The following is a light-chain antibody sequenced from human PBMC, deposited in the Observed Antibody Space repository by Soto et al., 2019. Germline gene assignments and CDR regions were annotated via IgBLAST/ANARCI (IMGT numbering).Light chain of an antibody. CDR1: QSISRW. CDR3: QQYNTFWT. V-gene: IGKV1-5*01. CDR2: DVS. J-gene: IGKJ5*01. Sequence: IQKIQSPSTTSASVGERVNINCRASQSISRWLAWYQQKPGKAPKLLIYDVSSLESGVPSRFSGSGSGTEFTLTISSLQPDDSATYYCQQYNTFWTFGQGTRLEI.